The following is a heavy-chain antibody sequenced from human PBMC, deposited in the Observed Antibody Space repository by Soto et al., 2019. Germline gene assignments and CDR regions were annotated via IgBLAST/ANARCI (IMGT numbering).Heavy chain of an antibody. CDR3: VKGRGSYFVYFGLDV. Sequence: EVQLVESGGGLVQPGRSLRLSCVASGFTFDDYAMHWVRQTPGKGLEWVSSIDWNGGSTAYADSVKGRFTISRENARNSLYLQMNSLRPEDTALYYCVKGRGSYFVYFGLDVWGQGTTVTVSS. J-gene: IGHJ6*02. D-gene: IGHD1-26*01. CDR2: IDWNGGST. CDR1: GFTFDDYA. V-gene: IGHV3-9*01.